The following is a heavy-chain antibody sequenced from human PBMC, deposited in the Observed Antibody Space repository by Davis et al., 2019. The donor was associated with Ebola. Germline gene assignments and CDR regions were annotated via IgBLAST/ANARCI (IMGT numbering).Heavy chain of an antibody. CDR1: GASFSGYY. CDR3: ARGTRTMFGVVVSPNWFDP. V-gene: IGHV4-34*01. D-gene: IGHD3-3*01. J-gene: IGHJ5*02. CDR2: IIHSVST. Sequence: SETLSLTCPLYGASFSGYYRSWIRQPPGKWLEWIGAIIHSVSTNYNPSLKSRVTISVDTSKNQFSRKLSSVTAADTAVYYCARGTRTMFGVVVSPNWFDPWGQGTLVTVSS.